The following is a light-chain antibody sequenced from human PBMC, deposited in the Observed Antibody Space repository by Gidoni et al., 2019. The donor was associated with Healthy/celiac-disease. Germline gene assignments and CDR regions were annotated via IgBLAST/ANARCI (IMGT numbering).Light chain of an antibody. V-gene: IGLV2-14*01. CDR2: EVS. Sequence: QSALTQPASGSGSPGQSITISCTGTSSDVGGYNYVSWYQQHPGKAPKLMIYEVSNRPSGVSNRFSGSKSGNTASLTISGLQAEDEADYYCSSYTSSSGVFGGGTKLTVL. CDR3: SSYTSSSGV. CDR1: SSDVGGYNY. J-gene: IGLJ3*02.